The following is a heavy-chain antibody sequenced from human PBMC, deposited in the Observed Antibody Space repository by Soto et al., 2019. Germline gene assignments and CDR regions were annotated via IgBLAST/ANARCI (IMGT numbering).Heavy chain of an antibody. J-gene: IGHJ3*02. Sequence: TLSLTSTFSGCSIRSGGYYWSCIRQHPGKGLEWIGYIYYSGSTYYNPCLKSRVTISVDTSKNQFSLKLSSVTAADTAVYYCASLGRKYAFDIWGQGTMVTVSS. CDR1: GCSIRSGGYY. V-gene: IGHV4-31*03. CDR3: ASLGRKYAFDI. CDR2: IYYSGST.